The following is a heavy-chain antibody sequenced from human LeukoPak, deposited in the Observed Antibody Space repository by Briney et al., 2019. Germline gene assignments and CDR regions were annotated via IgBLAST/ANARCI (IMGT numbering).Heavy chain of an antibody. CDR2: ISYDGSNK. J-gene: IGHJ6*02. CDR3: ARDRSYYYYYGMDV. V-gene: IGHV3-30*14. Sequence: GGSLRLSCAASGFTFSSYAMHWVRQAPGKGLEWVAVISYDGSNKYYADSVKGRFTISRDNSKNTLYLQMNSLRAEDTAVYYRARDRSYYYYYGMDVWGQGTTVTVSS. CDR1: GFTFSSYA.